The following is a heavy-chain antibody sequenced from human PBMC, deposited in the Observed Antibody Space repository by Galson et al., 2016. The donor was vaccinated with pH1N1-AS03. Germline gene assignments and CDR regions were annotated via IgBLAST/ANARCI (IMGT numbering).Heavy chain of an antibody. CDR1: GFIFSTYS. CDR2: IGRESSPI. D-gene: IGHD3-22*01. CDR3: ARRYYDSRGHPLDW. Sequence: SLRLSCAGSGFIFSTYSMIWVRQAPGKGLEWVSSIGRESSPIVYADSVKGQFTTSRDNAKNSLYLQMNSLRVEDTAVYYCARRYYDSRGHPLDWWGQGALVTVSS. V-gene: IGHV3-21*04. J-gene: IGHJ4*02.